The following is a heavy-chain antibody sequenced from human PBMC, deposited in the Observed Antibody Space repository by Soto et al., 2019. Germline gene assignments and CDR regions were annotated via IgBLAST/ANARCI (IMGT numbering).Heavy chain of an antibody. Sequence: ASVKVSCKASGGTFSSYAISWVRQAPGQGLEWMGGIIPIFGTANYAQKFQGRVTITADESTSTAYMELSSLRSEDTAVYYCARAGYYGSGSYYTAYYYGMDVWGQGTTVTVSS. CDR1: GGTFSSYA. J-gene: IGHJ6*02. CDR3: ARAGYYGSGSYYTAYYYGMDV. V-gene: IGHV1-69*13. CDR2: IIPIFGTA. D-gene: IGHD3-10*01.